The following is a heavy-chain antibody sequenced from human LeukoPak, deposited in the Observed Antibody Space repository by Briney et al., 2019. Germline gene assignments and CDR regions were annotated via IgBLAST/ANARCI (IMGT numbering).Heavy chain of an antibody. CDR3: ARVGGDCGGDCYHYYSMDV. CDR2: IYPTGST. D-gene: IGHD2-21*02. CDR1: GGSISSYY. Sequence: PSETLSLTCTVSGGSISSYYWSWIRQPAGKGLEWIGRIYPTGSTNYNPSLKSRVTISGDKSKNQFSLKLSSVTAADTAVYYCARVGGDCGGDCYHYYSMDVWGKGTTVTVSS. J-gene: IGHJ6*03. V-gene: IGHV4-4*07.